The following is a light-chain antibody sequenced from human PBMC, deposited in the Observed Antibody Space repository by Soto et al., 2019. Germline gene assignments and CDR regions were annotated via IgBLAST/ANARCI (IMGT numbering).Light chain of an antibody. V-gene: IGKV3-20*01. Sequence: EIVLTQAPCTLSLSPGERVTISCRASQSVSSSYLAWYQKTPGQAPSLLIYGASSRATVIPGRFSGSGSGTYCTHTIIRLEPVDFDDYSCYQYGRSHPIFTFGGGTKVEI. CDR1: QSVSSSY. CDR2: GAS. J-gene: IGKJ4*02. CDR3: YQYGRSHPIFT.